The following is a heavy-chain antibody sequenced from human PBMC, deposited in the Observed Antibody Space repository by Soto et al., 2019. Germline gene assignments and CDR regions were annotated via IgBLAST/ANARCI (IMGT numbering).Heavy chain of an antibody. D-gene: IGHD4-17*01. CDR3: ASGVATVTRFDF. Sequence: SDTLSLTCTVSGGSISSGDYYWSWIRQPPEKGLEWVGNIYDSGSTYFNPSLKSRVSISVDTSKNQFSLKLSSVTAADTAVYYCASGVATVTRFDFWGQGTLVTVSS. CDR2: IYDSGST. J-gene: IGHJ4*02. CDR1: GGSISSGDYY. V-gene: IGHV4-30-4*02.